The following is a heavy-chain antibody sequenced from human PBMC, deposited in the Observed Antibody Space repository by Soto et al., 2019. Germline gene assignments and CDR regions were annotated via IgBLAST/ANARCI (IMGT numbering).Heavy chain of an antibody. Sequence: KTSETLSLTCTVSGGSISSYYWSWIRQPPGKGLEWIGYIYYSGSTNYNPSLKSRVTISVDTSKNQFSLKLSSVTAADTAAYYCAREEYSYGYYYWGQGTLVTVSS. CDR3: AREEYSYGYYY. CDR2: IYYSGST. CDR1: GGSISSYY. V-gene: IGHV4-59*01. J-gene: IGHJ4*02. D-gene: IGHD5-18*01.